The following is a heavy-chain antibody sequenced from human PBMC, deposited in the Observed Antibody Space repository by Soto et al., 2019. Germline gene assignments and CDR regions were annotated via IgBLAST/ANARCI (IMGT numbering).Heavy chain of an antibody. CDR2: ISGSGGST. D-gene: IGHD3-22*01. J-gene: IGHJ4*02. CDR3: AKGHDSSGHYYVPFDY. CDR1: GFTFSIYA. Sequence: GGSLRLSCAASGFTFSIYAMSWVRQAPGKGLEWVSSISGSGGSTYYADSVKGRFTISRDNSKNTLYLQMNSLRAEDTAVYYCAKGHDSSGHYYVPFDYWGQGTLVTVSS. V-gene: IGHV3-23*01.